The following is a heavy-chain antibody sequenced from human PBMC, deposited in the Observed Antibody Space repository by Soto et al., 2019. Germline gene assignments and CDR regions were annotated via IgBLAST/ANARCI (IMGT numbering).Heavy chain of an antibody. CDR3: ARQIRGLTPNWFGP. V-gene: IGHV3-7*01. Sequence: GGSLRLSCGVSGFTFGSFWMGWVRQAPGKGLEWVANINQDGSEKYYVDSVKGRFTISRDNPRNSLYLQMDSLRVEDTAVYFCARQIRGLTPNWFGPWGQGTLVTVSS. CDR1: GFTFGSFW. CDR2: INQDGSEK. J-gene: IGHJ5*02.